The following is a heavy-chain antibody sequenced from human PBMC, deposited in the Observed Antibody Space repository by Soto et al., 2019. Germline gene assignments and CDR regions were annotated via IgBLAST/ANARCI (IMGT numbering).Heavy chain of an antibody. J-gene: IGHJ6*02. CDR1: GFTFSSYE. Sequence: GGSLRLSCAASGFTFSSYEMNWVRQAPGKGLEWVSYISSSGSTIYYADSVKGRFTISRDNAKNSLYLQMNSLRAEDTAVYYCAGALLWFGELSNGMDVWGQGTTVTVSS. CDR3: AGALLWFGELSNGMDV. CDR2: ISSSGSTI. V-gene: IGHV3-48*03. D-gene: IGHD3-10*01.